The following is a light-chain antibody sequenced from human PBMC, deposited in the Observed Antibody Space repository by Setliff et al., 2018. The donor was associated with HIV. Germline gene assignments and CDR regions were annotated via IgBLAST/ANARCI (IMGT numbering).Light chain of an antibody. Sequence: QSVLTQPASVSGSPGQSITISCTGTSNDVGSYNLVSWYQLHPGKAPKLMIYEVSKRPSGISNRFSGSKSGNTAPLTISGLQAEDEADYYCCSYAGSSTFVFGSGTKVTVL. V-gene: IGLV2-23*02. CDR2: EVS. CDR1: SNDVGSYNL. J-gene: IGLJ1*01. CDR3: CSYAGSSTFV.